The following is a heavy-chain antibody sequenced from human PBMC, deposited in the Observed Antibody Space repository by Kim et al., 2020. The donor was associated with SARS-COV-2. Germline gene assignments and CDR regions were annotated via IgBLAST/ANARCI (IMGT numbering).Heavy chain of an antibody. J-gene: IGHJ6*02. CDR3: AKDLEQQLVLPSDYYYYGMDV. CDR1: GFTFSSYA. Sequence: GGSLRLSCAASGFTFSSYAMSWVRQAPGKGLEWVSVIYSGGSSTYYADSVKGRFTISRDNSKNTLYLQMNSLRAEDTAVYYCAKDLEQQLVLPSDYYYYGMDVWGQGTTVTVSS. V-gene: IGHV3-23*03. D-gene: IGHD6-13*01. CDR2: IYSGGSST.